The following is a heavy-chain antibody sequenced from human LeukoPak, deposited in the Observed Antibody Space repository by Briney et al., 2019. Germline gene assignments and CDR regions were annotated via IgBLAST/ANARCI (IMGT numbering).Heavy chain of an antibody. CDR2: IYHSGTT. Sequence: PSETLSLTCTASGYYISSGYYWAWIRQPPGEGLEWIGTIYHSGTTYYNPSLKSRVTISVDTSKNQFSLKLSSVTAADTAVYYCARGAFTRFLEWLPLDVWGKGTTVTVSS. V-gene: IGHV4-38-2*02. D-gene: IGHD3-3*01. J-gene: IGHJ6*04. CDR3: ARGAFTRFLEWLPLDV. CDR1: GYYISSGYY.